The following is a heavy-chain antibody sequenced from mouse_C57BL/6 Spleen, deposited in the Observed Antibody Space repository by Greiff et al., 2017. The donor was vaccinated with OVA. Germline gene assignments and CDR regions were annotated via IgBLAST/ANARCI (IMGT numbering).Heavy chain of an antibody. CDR1: GYSITSGYY. CDR3: ARYYYGSSYKYFDV. CDR2: ISYDGSN. J-gene: IGHJ1*03. V-gene: IGHV3-6*01. D-gene: IGHD1-1*01. Sequence: EVQLVESGPGLVKPSQSLSLTCSVTGYSITSGYYWNWIRQFPGNKLEWMGYISYDGSNNYNPSLKNRISITRDTSKNQFFLKLNSVTTEDTATYYCARYYYGSSYKYFDVWGTGTTVTVSS.